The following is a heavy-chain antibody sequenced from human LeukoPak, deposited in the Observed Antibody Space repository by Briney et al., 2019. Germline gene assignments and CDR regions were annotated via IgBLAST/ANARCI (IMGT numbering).Heavy chain of an antibody. D-gene: IGHD3-22*01. CDR1: GFTFSSYW. Sequence: GSLRLSCAASGFTFSSYWMSWVRQPPGKGLEWIGEIYHSGSTNYNPALKSRVTISVDKSKNHFSLKLSSVTAADTAVYYCATETRYYDDSGYYWYFDYWGQGTLVTVSS. CDR3: ATETRYYDDSGYYWYFDY. J-gene: IGHJ4*02. CDR2: IYHSGST. V-gene: IGHV4-4*02.